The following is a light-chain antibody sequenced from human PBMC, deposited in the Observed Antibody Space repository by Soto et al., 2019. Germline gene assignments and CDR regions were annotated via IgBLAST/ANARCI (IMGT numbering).Light chain of an antibody. CDR2: GAS. J-gene: IGKJ1*01. V-gene: IGKV1-39*01. Sequence: DIQMTQSPSSLSASVGDRVTITCRTSQSISNYLNWYQQKPGKAPKVLIYGASSLQSGVPSRFSGSGSGTDFTLTISSLQPEVFATYYCQQSYSTPRTFRQGTIVEIK. CDR1: QSISNY. CDR3: QQSYSTPRT.